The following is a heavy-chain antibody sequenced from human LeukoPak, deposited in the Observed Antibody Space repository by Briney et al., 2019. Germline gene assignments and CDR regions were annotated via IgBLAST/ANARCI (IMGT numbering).Heavy chain of an antibody. J-gene: IGHJ4*02. V-gene: IGHV4-34*01. D-gene: IGHD3-16*01. CDR1: GGSFSGSFSDYY. Sequence: PSETLSLTCAVYGGSFSGSFSDYYWTCIRQTPGKGLEWIGEIHHSGSTNYNPSLKSRVTISVDTSKNQFSLKLTSLTAADTAVYYCATFRWGVGFEYWGQGTLATVSS. CDR2: IHHSGST. CDR3: ATFRWGVGFEY.